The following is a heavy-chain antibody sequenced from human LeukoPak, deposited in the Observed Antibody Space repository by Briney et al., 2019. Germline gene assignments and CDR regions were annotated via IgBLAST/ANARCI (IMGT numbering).Heavy chain of an antibody. V-gene: IGHV3-23*01. D-gene: IGHD3-22*01. CDR1: GFTFSNYA. Sequence: PGGTLRLSCAASGFTFSNYAMSWVRQAPGKGLEWVSVISGSGGSTYYADSVKGRFTISRDNSKNTLYLQMNSLRAEDTAVYYCARNLRMNYYDSSGYLYWGQGTLVTVSS. CDR3: ARNLRMNYYDSSGYLY. J-gene: IGHJ4*02. CDR2: ISGSGGST.